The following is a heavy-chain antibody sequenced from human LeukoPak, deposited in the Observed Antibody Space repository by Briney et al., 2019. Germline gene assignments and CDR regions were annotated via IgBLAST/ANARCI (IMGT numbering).Heavy chain of an antibody. CDR1: RGSISSSSYF. D-gene: IGHD3-3*01. V-gene: IGHV4-39*01. Sequence: SETLSLTCTVSRGSISSSSYFWGWVRQSPIHGLEWIGNIYFGGRTYYNPSLNSRVTISVETSKNQFSLKLTSVTAADTAVYLCAKGWSGTYPVDSWGRGTLVTVSS. CDR2: IYFGGRT. J-gene: IGHJ4*02. CDR3: AKGWSGTYPVDS.